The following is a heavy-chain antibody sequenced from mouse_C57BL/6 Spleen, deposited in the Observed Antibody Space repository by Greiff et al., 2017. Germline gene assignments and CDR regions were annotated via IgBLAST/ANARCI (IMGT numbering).Heavy chain of an antibody. CDR3: ARPGDYDVWYFDV. CDR2: ISSGSSTI. D-gene: IGHD2-4*01. Sequence: EVMLVESGGGLVKPGGSLKLSCAASGFTFSDYGMHWVRQAPEKGLEWVAYISSGSSTIYYADTVKGRFTISRDNAKNTLFLQMTSLGSEDTAMYYCARPGDYDVWYFDVWGTGTTVTVSS. CDR1: GFTFSDYG. V-gene: IGHV5-17*01. J-gene: IGHJ1*03.